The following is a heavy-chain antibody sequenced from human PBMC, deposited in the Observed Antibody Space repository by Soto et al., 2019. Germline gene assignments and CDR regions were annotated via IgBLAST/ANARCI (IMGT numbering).Heavy chain of an antibody. D-gene: IGHD2-2*01. Sequence: QVQLVQSGAEVKKPGSSVKVSCKASGGTFSSYTISWVRQAPGQGLEWMGRIIPILGIANYAQKFQGRVTMTTDTSTSTAYMELRSLRSDDTAVYYCARGAVVVPAAIPRTYYYYGMDVWGQGTTVTVSS. CDR1: GGTFSSYT. V-gene: IGHV1-69*02. CDR2: IIPILGIA. J-gene: IGHJ6*02. CDR3: ARGAVVVPAAIPRTYYYYGMDV.